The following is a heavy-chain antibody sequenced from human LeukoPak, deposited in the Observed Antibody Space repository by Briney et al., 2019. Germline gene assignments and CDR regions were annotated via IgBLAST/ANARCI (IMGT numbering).Heavy chain of an antibody. V-gene: IGHV3-21*01. CDR1: GFTCSTYR. J-gene: IGHJ4*02. D-gene: IGHD6-13*01. Sequence: GGSLRLSCAASGFTCSTYRMNWVRQAPGKGLEWVSSISGSSSDISYADSVKGRFTISRDNAKNSVYLQMNSLRAEDTAVYYSVTGSSSSFDYWGQGTLVTVSA. CDR3: VTGSSSSFDY. CDR2: ISGSSSDI.